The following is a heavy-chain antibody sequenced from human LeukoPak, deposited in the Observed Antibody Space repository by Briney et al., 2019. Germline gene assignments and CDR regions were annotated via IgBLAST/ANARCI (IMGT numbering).Heavy chain of an antibody. Sequence: ASVKVSCKASGYTFTSYDINWVRQATGQGLEWMGWMNPNSGNTGYAQKFQGRVTMTRNTSISTAYMELSSLRSEDTAVYYCARASSITMVRGVIIESRFDYWGQGTLVTVSS. D-gene: IGHD3-10*01. CDR1: GYTFTSYD. CDR3: ARASSITMVRGVIIESRFDY. J-gene: IGHJ4*02. CDR2: MNPNSGNT. V-gene: IGHV1-8*01.